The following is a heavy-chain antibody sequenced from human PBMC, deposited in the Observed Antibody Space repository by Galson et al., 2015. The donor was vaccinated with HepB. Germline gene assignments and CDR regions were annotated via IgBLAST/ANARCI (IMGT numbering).Heavy chain of an antibody. Sequence: SVKVSCKASGYTFTSYGISWVRQAPGQGLEWMGWISAYNGNTNYAQKLQGRVTMTTDTSTSTAYMELRSLRSDETAVYYCARDIFERSYYDSSGYYGYWGQGTLVTVSS. CDR1: GYTFTSYG. V-gene: IGHV1-18*04. D-gene: IGHD3-22*01. CDR3: ARDIFERSYYDSSGYYGY. CDR2: ISAYNGNT. J-gene: IGHJ4*02.